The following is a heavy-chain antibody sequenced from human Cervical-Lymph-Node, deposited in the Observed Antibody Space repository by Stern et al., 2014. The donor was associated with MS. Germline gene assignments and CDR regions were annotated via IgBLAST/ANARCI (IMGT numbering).Heavy chain of an antibody. CDR1: GYIFASYA. D-gene: IGHD6-13*01. Sequence: VQLVESGAEMKEPGAAVTVSCRARGYIFASYAISWVRQAPGQGLEWVGWVSGYNGNDGNANNAPKFQGRLTMTIDASTSTAYMQLRSLTSDDTAMYFCARDERRAAAGTRGYFDYWGQGTLVTVSS. CDR2: VSGYNGNDGNA. CDR3: ARDERRAAAGTRGYFDY. V-gene: IGHV1-18*01. J-gene: IGHJ4*02.